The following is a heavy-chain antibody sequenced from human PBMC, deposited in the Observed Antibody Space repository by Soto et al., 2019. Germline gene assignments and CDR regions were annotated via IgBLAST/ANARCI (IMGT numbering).Heavy chain of an antibody. CDR1: GYTFTSYG. CDR3: ARDRGITGTTSSDY. Sequence: QVQLVQSGAEVKKPGASVKVSCKASGYTFTSYGISWVRQAPGQGLEWMGWISAYTGNTNYAQNLQGRVTMTTDTSTSTADMELRILRSDDTAVYYCARDRGITGTTSSDYWGQGTLVTVSS. J-gene: IGHJ4*02. V-gene: IGHV1-18*04. D-gene: IGHD1-7*01. CDR2: ISAYTGNT.